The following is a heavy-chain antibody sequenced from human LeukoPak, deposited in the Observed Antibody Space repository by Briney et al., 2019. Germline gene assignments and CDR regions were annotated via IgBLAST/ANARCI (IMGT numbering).Heavy chain of an antibody. CDR2: IYYSGIS. CDR3: AGRGSVAGLYY. D-gene: IGHD6-19*01. CDR1: GGSISSYY. V-gene: IGHV4-59*01. J-gene: IGHJ4*02. Sequence: PETLSLTCTVSGGSISSYYWSWIRQPPGKGLEWIGYIYYSGISNYTPSLKGRVTISVDTSKNQFSLKLSSVTAADTAVYYCAGRGSVAGLYYWGQGTLVTVSS.